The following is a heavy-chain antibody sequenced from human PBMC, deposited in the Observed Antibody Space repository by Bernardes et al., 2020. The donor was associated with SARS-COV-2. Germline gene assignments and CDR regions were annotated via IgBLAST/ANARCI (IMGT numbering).Heavy chain of an antibody. CDR3: ARGGIVGVIVLRKTWFDR. CDR2: VDDRGTIK. J-gene: IGHJ5*02. Sequence: SETLSLTCDVSGESLSGYYWSWIRQPPGKALEWIGEVDDRGTIKNYNPSLRSRVTLSVDTSTSQLSLKLMSVTAADTAMYYCARGGIVGVIVLRKTWFDRWGQGTLVTVSS. CDR1: GESLSGYY. D-gene: IGHD3-16*02. V-gene: IGHV4-34*01.